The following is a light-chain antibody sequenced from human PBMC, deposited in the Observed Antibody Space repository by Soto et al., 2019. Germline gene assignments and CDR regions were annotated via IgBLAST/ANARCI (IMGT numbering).Light chain of an antibody. J-gene: IGKJ4*01. V-gene: IGKV1-27*01. CDR2: AAS. CDR1: QGISNS. Sequence: DIQMTQSPSSLSASVGDRVTITCRASQGISNSLAWYQQNAGKSPKLLIYAASNLQSGVPSRFSGSGSGTDFSLTISSLQPEDGATYYCQTYNSARVTFGGGTKVEIK. CDR3: QTYNSARVT.